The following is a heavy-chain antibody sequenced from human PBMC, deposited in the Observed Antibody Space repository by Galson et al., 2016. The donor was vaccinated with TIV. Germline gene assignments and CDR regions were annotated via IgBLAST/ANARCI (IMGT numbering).Heavy chain of an antibody. CDR1: GFTFSGHS. Sequence: SLRLSCAASGFTFSGHSMNWVRQAPGKGLEWVSSISNSGDYIYYSDSMKGRFTISRDNAKKSLYLQMHSLRAEYTAVYYCARIIGDWVGYYSMDVWGQGTTVTVSS. V-gene: IGHV3-21*01. CDR2: ISNSGDYI. CDR3: ARIIGDWVGYYSMDV. D-gene: IGHD3-9*01. J-gene: IGHJ6*02.